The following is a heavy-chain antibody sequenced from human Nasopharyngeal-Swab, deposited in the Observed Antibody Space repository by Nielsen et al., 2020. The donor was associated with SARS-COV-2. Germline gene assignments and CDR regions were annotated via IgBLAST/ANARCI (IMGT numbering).Heavy chain of an antibody. J-gene: IGHJ2*01. CDR2: INPSGGST. D-gene: IGHD6-13*01. CDR1: GYTFTSYY. CDR3: ARGGREGSSWQDWYFDL. Sequence: ASVKVSCKASGYTFTSYYMHWVRQAPGQGLEWMGIINPSGGSTSYAQKFQGRVTMTRDTSTSTVYMELSSLRSEDTAVYYCARGGREGSSWQDWYFDLWGRGTLVTVAS. V-gene: IGHV1-46*01.